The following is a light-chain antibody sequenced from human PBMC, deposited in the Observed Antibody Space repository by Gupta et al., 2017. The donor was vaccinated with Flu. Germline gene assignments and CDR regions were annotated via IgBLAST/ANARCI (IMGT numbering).Light chain of an antibody. Sequence: EIVMTQSPATLSVSPGERATLSCRASQFVNRNLAWYQQKVGQAPRLLIYETSTRATDIPARFNGSGSGTEFTLTISSPQSEDSAFYYCQQHNNWPLTFGGGTKVEIK. CDR1: QFVNRN. J-gene: IGKJ4*01. CDR3: QQHNNWPLT. V-gene: IGKV3-15*01. CDR2: ETS.